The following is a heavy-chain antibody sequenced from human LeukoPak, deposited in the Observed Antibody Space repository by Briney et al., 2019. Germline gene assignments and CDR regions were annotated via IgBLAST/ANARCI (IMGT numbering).Heavy chain of an antibody. CDR1: GFTFSDYW. Sequence: AGGSLRLSCAASGFTFSDYWMHWVRQAPGKGLECISYISSSGSTIYYADSVKGRFTISRDNGKNSLYLQMNRLRAEDTAVYYCARVHYNTAMVDIDYWGQGTLVTVSS. D-gene: IGHD5-18*01. CDR3: ARVHYNTAMVDIDY. V-gene: IGHV3-11*04. CDR2: ISSSGSTI. J-gene: IGHJ4*02.